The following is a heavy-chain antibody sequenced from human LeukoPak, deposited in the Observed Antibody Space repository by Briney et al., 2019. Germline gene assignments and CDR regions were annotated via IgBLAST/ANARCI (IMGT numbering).Heavy chain of an antibody. V-gene: IGHV3-11*01. J-gene: IGHJ5*02. CDR3: ARGPVDSLNWFDP. CDR2: ISSSGSTI. Sequence: GGSLRLSCAASGFTLSDHYMDWVRQAPGKGLEWVSYISSSGSTIYYADSVKGRFTISRDNAKNSLYLQMNSLRAEDTAVYYCARGPVDSLNWFDPWGQGTLVTVSS. D-gene: IGHD5-12*01. CDR1: GFTLSDHY.